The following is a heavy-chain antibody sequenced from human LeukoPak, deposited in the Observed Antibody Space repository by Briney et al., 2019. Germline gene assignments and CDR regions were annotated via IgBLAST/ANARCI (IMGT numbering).Heavy chain of an antibody. CDR1: GYTFTGYY. D-gene: IGHD3-22*01. CDR2: INPNSGGT. V-gene: IGHV1-2*06. CDR3: ARGCSDSSGYHDAFDI. J-gene: IGHJ3*02. Sequence: ASVKVSCKASGYTFTGYYMHWVRQAPGQGLEWMGRINPNSGGTNYAQKFQGRVTMTRDTSISTAYMELSRLRSDDTAVYYCARGCSDSSGYHDAFDIWGQGTMVTVSS.